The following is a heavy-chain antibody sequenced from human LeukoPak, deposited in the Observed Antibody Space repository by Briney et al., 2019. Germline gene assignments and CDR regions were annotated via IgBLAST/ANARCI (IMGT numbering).Heavy chain of an antibody. V-gene: IGHV4-61*02. CDR1: GGSISSGRYY. J-gene: IGHJ4*02. Sequence: PSQTLSLTCTVSGGSISSGRYYWNWIRQPAGKGLEWIGRIYTSGSTSYNPSLQSRVTISVDTSKNQFSLTLRSVTAADTAVYFCARDRGYCGGDCYANDYWGQGTLVIVSS. CDR2: IYTSGST. CDR3: ARDRGYCGGDCYANDY. D-gene: IGHD2-21*01.